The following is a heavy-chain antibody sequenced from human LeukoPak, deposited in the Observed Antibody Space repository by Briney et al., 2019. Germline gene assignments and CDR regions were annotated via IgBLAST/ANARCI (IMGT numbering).Heavy chain of an antibody. J-gene: IGHJ4*02. Sequence: EGSLRLSCAASGFTFSSFWMHWVRQLPGKGLVWVSRINSDGSITTYADSVKGRFTISRDDAKNTLYLQMKSLRAEDTAVYYCVRGLGDYWGQGTLVTVSS. V-gene: IGHV3-74*01. CDR2: INSDGSIT. CDR3: VRGLGDY. CDR1: GFTFSSFW.